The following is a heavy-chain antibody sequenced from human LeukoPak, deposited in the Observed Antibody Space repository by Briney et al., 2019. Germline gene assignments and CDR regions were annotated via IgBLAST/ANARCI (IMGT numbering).Heavy chain of an antibody. Sequence: SETLSLTCAVYGGSFSGYYWSWIRQPPGKGLEWIGEINHSGSTNYNPSLMSRVTISVDTSKNQFSLKLSSVTAADTAVYYCASGFGERVHNWFDPWGQGTLVTVSS. CDR1: GGSFSGYY. CDR2: INHSGST. V-gene: IGHV4-34*01. CDR3: ASGFGERVHNWFDP. D-gene: IGHD3-10*01. J-gene: IGHJ5*02.